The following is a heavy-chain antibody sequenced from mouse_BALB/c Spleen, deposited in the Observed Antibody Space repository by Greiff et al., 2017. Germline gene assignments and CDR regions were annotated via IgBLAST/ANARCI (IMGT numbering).Heavy chain of an antibody. CDR1: GYSFTSYW. D-gene: IGHD2-14*01. CDR3: ARLGVRPFDY. CDR2: IDPSDSET. J-gene: IGHJ2*01. Sequence: VQLVESGPQLVRPGASVKISCKASGYSFTSYWMHWVKQRPGQGLEWIGMIDPSDSETRLNQKFKDKATLTVDKSSSTAYMQLSSPTSEDSAVYYCARLGVRPFDYWGQGTTLTVSS. V-gene: IGHV1S126*01.